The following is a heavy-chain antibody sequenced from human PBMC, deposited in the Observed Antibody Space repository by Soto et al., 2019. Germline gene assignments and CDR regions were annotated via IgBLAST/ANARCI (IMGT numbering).Heavy chain of an antibody. CDR3: ARSGGLRFLEWLQPMGDQTDY. CDR1: GFTFSSYS. D-gene: IGHD3-3*01. CDR2: ISSSSSYI. V-gene: IGHV3-21*01. J-gene: IGHJ4*02. Sequence: GSLRLSCAASGFTFSSYSMNWVRQAPGKGLEWVSSISSSSSYIYYADSVRGRFTISRDNAKNSLYLQMNSLRAEDTAVYYCARSGGLRFLEWLQPMGDQTDYWGQGTLVTVSS.